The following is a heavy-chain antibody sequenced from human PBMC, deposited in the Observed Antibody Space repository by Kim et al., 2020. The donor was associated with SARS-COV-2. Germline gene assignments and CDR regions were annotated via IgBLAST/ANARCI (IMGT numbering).Heavy chain of an antibody. J-gene: IGHJ5*02. D-gene: IGHD6-19*01. CDR3: ARVVFESSSGWYAGNWFDP. V-gene: IGHV1-2*02. CDR1: GYTFSGYY. CDR2: INPNSGGT. Sequence: ASVKVSCKASGYTFSGYYMHWVRQAPGQGLEWMGWINPNSGGTNYAQKFQGRVTMTRDTSISTAYMELSRLRSDDTAVYYCARVVFESSSGWYAGNWFDPWGQGTLVTVSS.